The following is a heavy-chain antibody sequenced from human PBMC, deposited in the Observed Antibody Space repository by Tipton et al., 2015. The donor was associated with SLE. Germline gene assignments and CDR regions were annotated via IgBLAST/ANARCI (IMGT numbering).Heavy chain of an antibody. J-gene: IGHJ4*02. Sequence: SLRLSCAASGITVNGRYMNWVRQAPGKGLEWVSSIHRTGITDYADSVKGRFVVSRDNSKNTLFLQMNSLRAEDTAVYYCAGEQQLDAFDYWGQGTLVTVSS. CDR3: AGEQQLDAFDY. D-gene: IGHD6-13*01. V-gene: IGHV3-66*02. CDR2: IHRTGIT. CDR1: GITVNGRY.